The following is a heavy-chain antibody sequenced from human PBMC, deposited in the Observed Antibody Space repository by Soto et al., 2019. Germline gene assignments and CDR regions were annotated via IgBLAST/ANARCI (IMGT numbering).Heavy chain of an antibody. D-gene: IGHD6-13*01. Sequence: ASVKVSCKASGYTFTSYAMHWLRQAPGQRLEGMGWINAGNGNTKYSQKFQGRVTITRDTSASTAYMELSSLRSEDTAVYYCARVRELAAAGTGDYFDYWGQGTMVTVSS. CDR2: INAGNGNT. V-gene: IGHV1-3*01. J-gene: IGHJ4*02. CDR1: GYTFTSYA. CDR3: ARVRELAAAGTGDYFDY.